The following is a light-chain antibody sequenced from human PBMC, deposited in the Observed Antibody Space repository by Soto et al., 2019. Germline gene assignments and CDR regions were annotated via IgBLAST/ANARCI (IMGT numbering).Light chain of an antibody. J-gene: IGLJ1*01. CDR3: CSYAGSHTFV. CDR2: DVS. V-gene: IGLV2-11*01. Sequence: QSALTQPRSVSGSPGQSVTISCTGTSSDVGGYNYVSWYQQHPGKAPKVMIYDVSKRPSGVPDRFSGSKSGNTASLTISGLQADDEADYYCCSYAGSHTFVFGTGTKGT. CDR1: SSDVGGYNY.